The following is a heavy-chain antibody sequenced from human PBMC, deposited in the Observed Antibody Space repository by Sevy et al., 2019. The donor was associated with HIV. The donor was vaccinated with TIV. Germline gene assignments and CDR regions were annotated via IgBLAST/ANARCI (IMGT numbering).Heavy chain of an antibody. Sequence: SETLSLTCAVYGGSFSGYYWSWIRQPPGKGLEWIGEINHSGSTNYNPSLKSRVTMSVDTSKNQFSLKLSSVTAADTAVYYCARGSNRQDMGRGLDFDYWGQGTLVTVSS. V-gene: IGHV4-34*01. J-gene: IGHJ4*02. CDR2: INHSGST. D-gene: IGHD3-10*01. CDR3: ARGSNRQDMGRGLDFDY. CDR1: GGSFSGYY.